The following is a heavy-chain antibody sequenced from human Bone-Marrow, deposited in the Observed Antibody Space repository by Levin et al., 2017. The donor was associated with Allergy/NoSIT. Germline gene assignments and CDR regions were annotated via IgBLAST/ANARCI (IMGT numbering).Heavy chain of an antibody. CDR2: IYPGDSDT. J-gene: IGHJ4*02. CDR3: ARHTTRDFWSGYYYVY. D-gene: IGHD3-3*01. CDR1: GYSFTSYW. Sequence: ASVKVSCKGSGYSFTSYWIGWVRQLPGKGLEWMGIIYPGDSDTRYSPSFQGQVTISADKSISTAYLQWSSLKASDTAMYYCARHTTRDFWSGYYYVYWGQGTLVTVSS. V-gene: IGHV5-51*01.